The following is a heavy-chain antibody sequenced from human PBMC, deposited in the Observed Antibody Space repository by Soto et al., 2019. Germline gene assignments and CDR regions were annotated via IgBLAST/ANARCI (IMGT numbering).Heavy chain of an antibody. J-gene: IGHJ4*02. V-gene: IGHV4-59*08. CDR3: ARHRYSYGVYYFDY. Sequence: SETLSLTCAVSGGSISRYYWSCIRQPPGKGLEWIGYIYYSGSTNYNPSLTSRVTISVDTSKNQFSLKLSSVTAADTAVYYCARHRYSYGVYYFDYWGQGTLVTVSS. CDR1: GGSISRYY. CDR2: IYYSGST. D-gene: IGHD5-18*01.